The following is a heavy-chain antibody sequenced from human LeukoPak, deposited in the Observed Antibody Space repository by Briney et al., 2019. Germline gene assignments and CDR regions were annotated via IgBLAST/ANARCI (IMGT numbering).Heavy chain of an antibody. CDR1: GYTFTSYG. Sequence: ASVKVSCKASGYTFTSYGISWVRQAPGQGLEWMGWISAYNGNTNYAQKLQGRVTMTTDTSTSTAYMELRSLRSDDTAVYYCARDGRRDYDFWSGYCLDYWGQGTLVTVSS. V-gene: IGHV1-18*01. J-gene: IGHJ4*02. CDR3: ARDGRRDYDFWSGYCLDY. D-gene: IGHD3-3*01. CDR2: ISAYNGNT.